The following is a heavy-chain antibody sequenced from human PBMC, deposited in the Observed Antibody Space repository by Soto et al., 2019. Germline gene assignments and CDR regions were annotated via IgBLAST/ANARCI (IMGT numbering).Heavy chain of an antibody. CDR1: GGSFSGYY. D-gene: IGHD3-3*01. CDR2: INHSGST. J-gene: IGHJ6*03. V-gene: IGHV4-34*01. Sequence: QVQLQQWGAGLLKPSETLSLTCAVYGGSFSGYYWSWIRQPPGKGLEWIGEINHSGSTNYNPSLKSRVTISVDTYKNQFSLKLSSVTAADTAVYYCARGIWSASHPDYYYYYYMDVWGKGTTVTVSS. CDR3: ARGIWSASHPDYYYYYYMDV.